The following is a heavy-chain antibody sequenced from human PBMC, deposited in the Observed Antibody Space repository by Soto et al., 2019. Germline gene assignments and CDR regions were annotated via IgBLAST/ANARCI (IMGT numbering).Heavy chain of an antibody. CDR2: ISGSGGST. Sequence: GGSLRLSCAASGFTFSSYAMSWVRQAPGKGLEWVSAISGSGGSTYYADSVKGRFTISRDNSKNTLYLQMNSLRAEDTAVYYCAKDRENWNYVYYYYYMDVWGKGTTVTVSS. D-gene: IGHD1-7*01. V-gene: IGHV3-23*01. CDR3: AKDRENWNYVYYYYYMDV. J-gene: IGHJ6*03. CDR1: GFTFSSYA.